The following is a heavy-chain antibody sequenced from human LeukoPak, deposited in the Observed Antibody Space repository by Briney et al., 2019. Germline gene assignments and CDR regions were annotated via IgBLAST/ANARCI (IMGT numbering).Heavy chain of an antibody. CDR2: IYYTGTT. V-gene: IGHV4-39*01. J-gene: IGHJ5*02. Sequence: SETLSLTCTVSGGSISSSSHSWGWIRQPPGKGLEWTGSIYYTGTTYYNPSLKSRVTISVDTSKNQFSLKLNSVTAADTAVYYCAQSLGSSNWIGNWFDPWGQGTLSPSPQ. CDR1: GGSISSSSHS. CDR3: AQSLGSSNWIGNWFDP. D-gene: IGHD6-13*01.